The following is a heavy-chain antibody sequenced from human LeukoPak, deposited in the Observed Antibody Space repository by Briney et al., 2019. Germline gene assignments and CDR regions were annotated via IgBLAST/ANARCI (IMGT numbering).Heavy chain of an antibody. D-gene: IGHD5-18*01. V-gene: IGHV3-7*01. Sequence: PGGSLRLSCVASGLTFSGQWMSWVRQAPGKGLEWVASIKDDGSGQFYVDSVKGRFTISRDDAKNSLFLQMNSLRADDTAVYYCARDGSVDTAMVIHAFDIWGQGTMVTVSS. CDR3: ARDGSVDTAMVIHAFDI. CDR1: GLTFSGQW. J-gene: IGHJ3*02. CDR2: IKDDGSGQ.